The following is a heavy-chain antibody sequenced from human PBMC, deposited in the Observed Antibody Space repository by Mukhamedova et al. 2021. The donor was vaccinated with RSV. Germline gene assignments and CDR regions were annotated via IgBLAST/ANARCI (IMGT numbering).Heavy chain of an antibody. Sequence: GYFYYSGSTNYNPSLKSRVTISVDTSKNQFSLKLSSVTAADTAVYYCARTLLDIVVVPAAIALDYWGQGTLVTVSS. D-gene: IGHD2-2*03. CDR3: ARTLLDIVVVPAAIALDY. V-gene: IGHV4-59*01. CDR2: FYYSGST. J-gene: IGHJ4*02.